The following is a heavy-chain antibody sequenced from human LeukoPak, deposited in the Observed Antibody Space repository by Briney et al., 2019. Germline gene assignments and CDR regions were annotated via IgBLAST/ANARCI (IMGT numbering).Heavy chain of an antibody. CDR2: IKQDGSEK. D-gene: IGHD3-22*01. CDR3: ARDLFQRGYYDSSDY. J-gene: IGHJ4*02. CDR1: GFTFSSYA. Sequence: PGGSLRLSCAASGFTFSSYAMSWVRRAPGKGLEWVANIKQDGSEKYYVDSVKGRFTISRDNAKNSLYLQMNSLRAEDTAVYYCARDLFQRGYYDSSDYWGQGTLVTVSS. V-gene: IGHV3-7*01.